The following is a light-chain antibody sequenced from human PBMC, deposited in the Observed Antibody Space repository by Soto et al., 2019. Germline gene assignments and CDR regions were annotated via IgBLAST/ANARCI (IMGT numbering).Light chain of an antibody. CDR1: QSISSW. CDR2: KES. Sequence: DIQMTQSPSTLSASVGDRVTITCRASQSISSWLAWYQQKPGKAPKLLIYKESSLESRLPSRFSGSGSGKEFTLTISSLQPDDFATYYFQNYNSYPRTFGQGNKVDIK. V-gene: IGKV1-5*03. J-gene: IGKJ1*01. CDR3: QNYNSYPRT.